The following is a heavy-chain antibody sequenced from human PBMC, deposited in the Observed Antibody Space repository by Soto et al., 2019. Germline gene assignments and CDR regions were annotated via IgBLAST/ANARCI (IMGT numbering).Heavy chain of an antibody. J-gene: IGHJ4*02. D-gene: IGHD3-22*01. CDR2: IYFDGMT. V-gene: IGHV4-31*03. Sequence: QVQLLESCRGLVKPSQTLSLSCIVSGASLSSGGYYWNWIRQHPGKGLEWIGYIYFDGMTYYNPSLESRVTMSIDASKNQFSLHLSSVTAADTAVYYCARDRYGDYYAYWGQGILVTVSS. CDR3: ARDRYGDYYAY. CDR1: GASLSSGGYY.